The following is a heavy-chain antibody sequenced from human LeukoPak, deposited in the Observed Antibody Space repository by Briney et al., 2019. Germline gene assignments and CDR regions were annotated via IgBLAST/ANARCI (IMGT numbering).Heavy chain of an antibody. Sequence: ASVKVSCKASGGTFSSYAISWVRQAPGQGLEWMGIINPSGGSTSYAQKFQGRVTMTRDTSTSTVYMELSSLRSEDTAVYYCASLSRVAGDFDYWGQGTLVTVSS. V-gene: IGHV1-46*01. CDR3: ASLSRVAGDFDY. D-gene: IGHD6-19*01. CDR2: INPSGGST. CDR1: GGTFSSYA. J-gene: IGHJ4*02.